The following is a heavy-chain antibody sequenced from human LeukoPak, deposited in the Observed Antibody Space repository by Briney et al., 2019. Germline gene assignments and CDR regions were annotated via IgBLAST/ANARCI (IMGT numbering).Heavy chain of an antibody. D-gene: IGHD2-8*01. CDR3: ARDWGCTKGVCYHFDY. CDR2: IYSGGST. J-gene: IGHJ4*02. Sequence: PGGSLRLSCAASGFTVSSNYMSSVRQAPGKGLEWVSVIYSGGSTYHADSVKGRFTISRDNSKNTLYLQMNSRRAEDTAVYYCARDWGCTKGVCYHFDYWGQGTRVTVSS. CDR1: GFTVSSNY. V-gene: IGHV3-66*02.